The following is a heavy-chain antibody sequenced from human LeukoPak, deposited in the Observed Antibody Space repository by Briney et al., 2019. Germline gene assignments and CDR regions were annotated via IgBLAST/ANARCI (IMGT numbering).Heavy chain of an antibody. D-gene: IGHD2-15*01. Sequence: PSETRSLTCTVSGGSISSGGYYWSWIRQHPGKGLEWIGYIYYSGSTYYNPSLKSRVTISVDTSKNQFSLKLSSVTAADTAVYYCASRQISGLDAFDIWGQGTMVTVSS. CDR2: IYYSGST. CDR1: GGSISSGGYY. V-gene: IGHV4-31*03. J-gene: IGHJ3*02. CDR3: ASRQISGLDAFDI.